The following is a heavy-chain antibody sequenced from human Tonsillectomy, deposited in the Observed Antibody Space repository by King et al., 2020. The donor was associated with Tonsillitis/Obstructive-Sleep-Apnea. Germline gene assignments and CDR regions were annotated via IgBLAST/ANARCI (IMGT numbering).Heavy chain of an antibody. CDR1: GFTFSNYA. J-gene: IGHJ6*03. V-gene: IGHV3-23*04. D-gene: IGHD3-22*01. CDR3: AKDSDSSGYSPSNYYYMDV. CDR2: VSGSGGST. Sequence: VQLVESGGGLVQPGGSLRLSCAASGFTFSNYAMTWVRQAPGKGLEWVSVVSGSGGSTYYADSVKGRFTISSDNSKNTLYLQMNSLRAEDTAVYYCAKDSDSSGYSPSNYYYMDVWGKGTTVTVSS.